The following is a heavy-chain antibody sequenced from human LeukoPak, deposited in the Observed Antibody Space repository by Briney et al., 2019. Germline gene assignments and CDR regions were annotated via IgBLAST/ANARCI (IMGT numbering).Heavy chain of an antibody. Sequence: ASVKVSCKASGYTFTSYYMHWVRQAPGQGLEWMGIINPSGGSTSYAQKFRGRVTMTRDTSTSTVYMELSSLRSEDTAVYYCARDTSGLQVYSSSGSYYYYGMDVWGQGTTVTVSS. V-gene: IGHV1-46*01. CDR1: GYTFTSYY. CDR2: INPSGGST. CDR3: ARDTSGLQVYSSSGSYYYYGMDV. J-gene: IGHJ6*02. D-gene: IGHD6-6*01.